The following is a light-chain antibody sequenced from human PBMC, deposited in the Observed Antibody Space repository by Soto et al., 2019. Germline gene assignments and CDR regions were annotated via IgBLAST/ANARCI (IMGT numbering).Light chain of an antibody. CDR3: SSYTSSSTRV. CDR2: DVS. J-gene: IGLJ1*01. V-gene: IGLV2-14*01. Sequence: ALIQPASVSGSPGQSITISCTGTSSDVGGYNYVSWYQQHPGKAPKLMIYDVSNRPSGVSNRFSGSKSDNTASLTISGLQAEDEGDYYCSSYTSSSTRVFGTGTKVTVL. CDR1: SSDVGGYNY.